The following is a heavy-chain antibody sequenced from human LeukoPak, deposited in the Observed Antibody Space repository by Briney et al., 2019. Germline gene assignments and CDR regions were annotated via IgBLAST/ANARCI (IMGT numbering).Heavy chain of an antibody. CDR1: GYTFTHYD. V-gene: IGHV7-4-1*02. CDR2: ILPSTGNP. CDR3: ARAYQRLGDLSLPDY. D-gene: IGHD3-16*02. Sequence: ASVKVSCKASGYTFTHYDMMWGRRAPGQRLEWMVWILPSTGNPTYAQGFTGRFVFSLDTSISTTYLQISSLKAEDTAVYYCARAYQRLGDLSLPDYWGQGTLVTVSS. J-gene: IGHJ4*02.